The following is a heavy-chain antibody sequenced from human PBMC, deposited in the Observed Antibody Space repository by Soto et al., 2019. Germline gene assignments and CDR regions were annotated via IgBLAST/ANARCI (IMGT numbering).Heavy chain of an antibody. CDR2: IIPIFGTA. D-gene: IGHD3-9*01. CDR3: ARDTLRYFDWLLSHYYGMDV. Sequence: QVQLVQSGAEVKKPGSSVKVSCKASGGTFSSYAISWVRQAPGQGLEWMGGIIPIFGTANYAQKFQGRVTITADESTSTAYMELSSLRSEDTAVYYCARDTLRYFDWLLSHYYGMDVWGQVTTVTVSS. V-gene: IGHV1-69*01. CDR1: GGTFSSYA. J-gene: IGHJ6*02.